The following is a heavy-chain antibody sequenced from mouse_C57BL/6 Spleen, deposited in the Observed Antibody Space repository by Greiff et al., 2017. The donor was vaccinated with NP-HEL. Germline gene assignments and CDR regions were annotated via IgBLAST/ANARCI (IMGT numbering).Heavy chain of an antibody. CDR1: GFTFTDYY. CDR2: IRNKANGYTT. D-gene: IGHD2-5*01. CDR3: ARSRAYYSNYVNYAMDY. J-gene: IGHJ4*01. V-gene: IGHV7-3*01. Sequence: EVKLVESGGGLVQPGGSLSLSCAASGFTFTDYYMSWVRQPPGKALEWLGFIRNKANGYTTEYSASVKGRFTISRDNSQSILYLQMNALRAEDSATYYCARSRAYYSNYVNYAMDYWGQGTSVTVSS.